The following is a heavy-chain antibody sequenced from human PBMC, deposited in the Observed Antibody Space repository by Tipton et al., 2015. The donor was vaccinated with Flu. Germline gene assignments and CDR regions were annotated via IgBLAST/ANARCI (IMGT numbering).Heavy chain of an antibody. J-gene: IGHJ3*02. Sequence: TLSLTCTVSGASISSESYYWGWIRQPPGKGLEWIGNIYHSGSTNYNPSLKSRVTISLDKSKNQSSLNLSSVTAADTAVHYCARVGAVTMVRGLAFDAFVICGLGTMVAVSS. CDR1: GASISSESYY. CDR3: ARVGAVTMVRGLAFDAFVI. V-gene: IGHV4-39*07. CDR2: IYHSGST. D-gene: IGHD3-10*01.